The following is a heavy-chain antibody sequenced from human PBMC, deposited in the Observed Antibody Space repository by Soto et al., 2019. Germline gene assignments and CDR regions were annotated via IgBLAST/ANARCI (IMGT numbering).Heavy chain of an antibody. Sequence: QVQLQESGPGLVKPSQTLSLTCTVSGGSISSGGYYWSWIRQHPGKGLEWIGYIYYSGSTCYNPSIKGRVTMSVGTSKNLCSLKLSTVTAADTAVYYCASALLEDWLLYGAIDYWGQGTLVTVSS. CDR3: ASALLEDWLLYGAIDY. CDR1: GGSISSGGYY. V-gene: IGHV4-31*03. CDR2: IYYSGST. D-gene: IGHD3-9*01. J-gene: IGHJ4*02.